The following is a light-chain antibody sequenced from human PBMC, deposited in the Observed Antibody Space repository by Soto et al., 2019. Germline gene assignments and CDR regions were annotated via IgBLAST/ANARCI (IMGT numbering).Light chain of an antibody. V-gene: IGLV2-14*01. CDR2: DVN. CDR1: SSDVGGYNS. CDR3: SSYTSCRTLV. Sequence: QSVLTRPASVSGSPGQSITISCTGTSSDVGGYNSVSWYQQHPGKVPKLMIYDVNDRPSGVSDRFSGSKSGNTASLAISGLEVEDEADYYCSSYTSCRTLVFGGGTKLTVL. J-gene: IGLJ3*02.